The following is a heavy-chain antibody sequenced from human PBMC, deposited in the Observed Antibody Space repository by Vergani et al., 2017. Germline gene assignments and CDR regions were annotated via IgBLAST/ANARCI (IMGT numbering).Heavy chain of an antibody. Sequence: QVQLVQSGAEVKKPGASVKVSCKASGYTFTGYYMHWVRQAPGQGLEWMGWINPNSGGPNDAQKFQGWVSMTRDTSISTAYMELSRLGSDDTAVYYCARARPGCSSTSCPVDYWGQGTLVTVSS. J-gene: IGHJ4*02. V-gene: IGHV1-2*04. CDR3: ARARPGCSSTSCPVDY. CDR1: GYTFTGYY. CDR2: INPNSGGP. D-gene: IGHD2-2*01.